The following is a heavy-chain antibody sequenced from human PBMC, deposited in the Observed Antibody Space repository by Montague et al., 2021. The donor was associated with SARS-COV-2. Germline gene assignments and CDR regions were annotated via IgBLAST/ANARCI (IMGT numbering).Heavy chain of an antibody. J-gene: IGHJ6*02. CDR3: ARDVYYYDSSGYYYGRYYYYGMDV. V-gene: IGHV3-33*01. CDR1: GFTFSSYG. Sequence: SLRLSCAASGFTFSSYGMHWVRQAPGKGLEWVAVIWYGGSNKYYADSVKGRFTISRDNSKNTLYLQVNSLRAEDTAVYYCARDVYYYDSSGYYYGRYYYYGMDVWDQGTTVTVSS. CDR2: IWYGGSNK. D-gene: IGHD3-22*01.